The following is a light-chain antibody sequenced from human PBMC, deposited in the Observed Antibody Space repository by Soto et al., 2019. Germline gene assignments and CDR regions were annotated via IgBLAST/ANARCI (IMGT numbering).Light chain of an antibody. J-gene: IGKJ3*01. CDR2: DAS. CDR3: QHRSNWLGT. CDR1: QSVGSF. V-gene: IGKV3-11*01. Sequence: EIVLTQSPATLSLSPGERATLSCRASQSVGSFLAWYQQKSGQTPRLLIYDASNRAPGIPARFSGSGSGTEFTLTISSLEPEDFAVYYCQHRSNWLGTFGPGTKVDIK.